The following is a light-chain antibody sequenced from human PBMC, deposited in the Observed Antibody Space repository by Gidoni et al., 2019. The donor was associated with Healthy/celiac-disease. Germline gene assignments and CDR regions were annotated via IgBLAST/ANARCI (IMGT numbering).Light chain of an antibody. CDR3: QQYGSSPWT. J-gene: IGKJ1*01. CDR2: GAS. CDR1: QSVSSSY. Sequence: EIVLTQSPGTLSLSPGERATLSCRASQSVSSSYLAWYQQTPGQAPRLLISGASRRATGIPDRFSGSGAGTDFTLTISRLEPEDFAVYYCQQYGSSPWTFGQGTKVEIK. V-gene: IGKV3-20*01.